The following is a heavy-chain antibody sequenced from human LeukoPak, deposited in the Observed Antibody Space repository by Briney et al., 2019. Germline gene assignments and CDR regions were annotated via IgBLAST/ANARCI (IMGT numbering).Heavy chain of an antibody. CDR3: ARDRSGYSSSWGAVDAFDI. D-gene: IGHD6-13*01. CDR2: IKQDGNEK. Sequence: GGSLRLSCAASGFTFSYYWMSWVCQAPGKGLEWVANIKQDGNEKYYVESVKGRFTVSRDNAKNSLYLQMNSLRAEDTAVYYCARDRSGYSSSWGAVDAFDIWGQGTMVTVSS. V-gene: IGHV3-7*01. CDR1: GFTFSYYW. J-gene: IGHJ3*02.